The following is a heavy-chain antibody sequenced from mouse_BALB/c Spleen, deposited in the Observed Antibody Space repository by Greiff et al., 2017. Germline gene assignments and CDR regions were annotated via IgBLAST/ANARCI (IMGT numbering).Heavy chain of an antibody. Sequence: EVQGVESGGGLVKLGGSLKLSCAASGFTFSSYYMSWVRQTPEKRLELVAAINSNGGSTYYPDTVKGRFTISRDNAKNTLYLQMSSLKSEDTALYYCARRGGNYDYAMDYWGQGTSVTVSS. CDR3: ARRGGNYDYAMDY. D-gene: IGHD2-1*01. CDR2: INSNGGST. J-gene: IGHJ4*01. V-gene: IGHV5-6-2*01. CDR1: GFTFSSYY.